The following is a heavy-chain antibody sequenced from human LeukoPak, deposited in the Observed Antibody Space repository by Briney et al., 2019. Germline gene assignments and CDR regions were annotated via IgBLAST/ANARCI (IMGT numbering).Heavy chain of an antibody. CDR1: GGSISSGSYY. J-gene: IGHJ4*02. CDR3: ARVDPTQQLAPLFDY. Sequence: SETLSLTCTVSGGSISSGSYYWSWIRQPAGKGLEWIGRIYTSGSTNYNPSLKSRVTISVDTSKNQFSLKLSSVTAADTAVYYCARVDPTQQLAPLFDYWGQGTLVTVSS. D-gene: IGHD6-13*01. CDR2: IYTSGST. V-gene: IGHV4-61*02.